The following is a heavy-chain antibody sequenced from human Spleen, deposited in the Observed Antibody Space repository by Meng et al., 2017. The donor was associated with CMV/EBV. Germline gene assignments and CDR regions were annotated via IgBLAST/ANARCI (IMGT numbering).Heavy chain of an antibody. V-gene: IGHV3-21*01. D-gene: IGHD3-22*01. CDR3: ARIDYFDTRVKDY. Sequence: GESLKISCAASGFTFSSYSMNWVRQAPGKGLEWVSSISSSSSYIYYADSVKGRFTISRDNAKNSLYLQMNSLRAEDTAVYYCARIDYFDTRVKDYWGQGTLVTVSS. CDR2: ISSSSSYI. J-gene: IGHJ4*02. CDR1: GFTFSSYS.